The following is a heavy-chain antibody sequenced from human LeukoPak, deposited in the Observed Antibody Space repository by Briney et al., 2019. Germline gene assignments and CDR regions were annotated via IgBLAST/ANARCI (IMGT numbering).Heavy chain of an antibody. J-gene: IGHJ4*02. Sequence: PSGTLSLTCAVSGGSISSSNWWSWVRQPPGKGLEWIGEIYHSGSTNYNPSLKSRVTISVDKSKNQFSLKLSSVTAADTAVYYCSRDPEEGAERGFAYWGQGTLVTVSS. CDR2: IYHSGST. CDR1: GGSISSSNW. D-gene: IGHD1-26*01. V-gene: IGHV4-4*02. CDR3: SRDPEEGAERGFAY.